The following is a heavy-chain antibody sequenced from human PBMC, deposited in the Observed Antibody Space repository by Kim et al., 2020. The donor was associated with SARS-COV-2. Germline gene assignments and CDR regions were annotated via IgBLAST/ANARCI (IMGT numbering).Heavy chain of an antibody. CDR2: IYSGGST. CDR1: GFTVSSNY. Sequence: GGSLRLSCAASGFTVSSNYMSWVRQAPGKGLEWVSVIYSGGSTYYADSVKGRFTISRDNSKNTLYLQMNSLRAEDTAVYYCARARPGDIVATIAAPFDYWGQGTLVTVSS. V-gene: IGHV3-53*01. CDR3: ARARPGDIVATIAAPFDY. D-gene: IGHD5-12*01. J-gene: IGHJ4*02.